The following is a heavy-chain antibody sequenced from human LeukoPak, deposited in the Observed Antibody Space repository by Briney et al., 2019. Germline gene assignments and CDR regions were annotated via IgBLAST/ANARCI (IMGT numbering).Heavy chain of an antibody. D-gene: IGHD2-15*01. Sequence: ASVKVSCKASGYTCTSYGISWVRQAPGQGLEWMGWISAYNGNTNYAQKLQGRVTMTTDTSTSTAYMELRSLRSDDTAVYYCARTSRYCSGGSCFGYWGQGTLVTVSS. CDR1: GYTCTSYG. J-gene: IGHJ4*02. CDR2: ISAYNGNT. CDR3: ARTSRYCSGGSCFGY. V-gene: IGHV1-18*01.